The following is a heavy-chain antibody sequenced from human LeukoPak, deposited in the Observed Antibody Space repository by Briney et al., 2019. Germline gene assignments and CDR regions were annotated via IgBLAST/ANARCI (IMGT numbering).Heavy chain of an antibody. CDR3: AKVNLVAFELLRPNLFDY. D-gene: IGHD3-10*01. V-gene: IGHV3-23*01. Sequence: GGSLRLSCAASGFTFSSYAMSWVRQAPGKGLEWVSAISGSGGSTYYADSVKGRFTISRDNSKNTLYLQMNSLRAEDTAVYYCAKVNLVAFELLRPNLFDYWGQGTLVTVSS. J-gene: IGHJ4*02. CDR1: GFTFSSYA. CDR2: ISGSGGST.